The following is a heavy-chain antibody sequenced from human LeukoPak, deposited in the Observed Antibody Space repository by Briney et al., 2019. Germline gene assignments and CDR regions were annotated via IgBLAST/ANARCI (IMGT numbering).Heavy chain of an antibody. CDR2: ISYDGSNK. Sequence: PGRSLRLSSAASGFTFSSYAMHWVRQAPGKGLEWVAVISYDGSNKYYADSVKGRFTISRDNSKNTLYLQMNSLRAEDTAVYYCAREAGGSAPYYYYYGMDVWGQGTTVTVSS. CDR1: GFTFSSYA. J-gene: IGHJ6*02. V-gene: IGHV3-30-3*01. D-gene: IGHD1-26*01. CDR3: AREAGGSAPYYYYYGMDV.